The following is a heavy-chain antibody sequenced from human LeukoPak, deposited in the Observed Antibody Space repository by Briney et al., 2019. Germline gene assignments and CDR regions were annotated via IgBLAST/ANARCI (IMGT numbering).Heavy chain of an antibody. Sequence: GGSLRLSCAASGFTFSSYSMNWVRQAPGKGLEWVSGISGSGGSTSYADSVKGRFTISRDDAKNTLYLRMSSLRAEDTAVYYCARDCSGGTCYRLGYWGQGTLVTVAS. CDR2: ISGSGGST. CDR1: GFTFSSYS. D-gene: IGHD2-15*01. CDR3: ARDCSGGTCYRLGY. V-gene: IGHV3-23*01. J-gene: IGHJ4*02.